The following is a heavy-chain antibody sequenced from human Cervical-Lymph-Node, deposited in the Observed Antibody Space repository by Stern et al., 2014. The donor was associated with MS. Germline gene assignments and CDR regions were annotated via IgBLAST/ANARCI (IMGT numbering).Heavy chain of an antibody. CDR2: IYNSGSP. V-gene: IGHV4-59*01. J-gene: IGHJ4*02. Sequence: VQLEESGPGLVKPSETLSLTCIVSGGSISSYYWSWIRQPPGKGLEWIGYIYNSGSPNYSPSLKSRVTMSVDPSKNHFSLKLSSVTAADTAVYYCARRRGDYETYFDYWGQGTLVTVSS. CDR1: GGSISSYY. CDR3: ARRRGDYETYFDY. D-gene: IGHD4-17*01.